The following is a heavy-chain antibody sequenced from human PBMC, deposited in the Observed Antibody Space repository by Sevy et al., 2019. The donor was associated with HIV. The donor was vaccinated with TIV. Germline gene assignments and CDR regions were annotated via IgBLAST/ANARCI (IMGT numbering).Heavy chain of an antibody. Sequence: GGSLRLSCAASGFTFSSYGMHWVRQAPGKGLEWVAVIWYDGSNKYYADSVKGRFTISRDNSKNTLYLQMNSLRAEDTAVYYCAREFKGDSGWYYFDYWGQGTLVTVSS. V-gene: IGHV3-33*01. CDR3: AREFKGDSGWYYFDY. J-gene: IGHJ4*02. CDR1: GFTFSSYG. CDR2: IWYDGSNK. D-gene: IGHD6-19*01.